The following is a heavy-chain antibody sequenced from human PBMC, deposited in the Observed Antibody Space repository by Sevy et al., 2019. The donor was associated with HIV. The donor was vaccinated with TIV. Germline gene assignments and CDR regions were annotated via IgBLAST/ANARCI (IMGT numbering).Heavy chain of an antibody. CDR3: ARQQLATGYFDY. CDR1: GYRFTTHW. V-gene: IGHV5-51*01. J-gene: IGHJ4*02. CDR2: IYPGDSDT. Sequence: GESLKISCKGSGYRFTTHWIGWVRQMPGKGLEWMGIIYPGDSDTRYSPSFQGQVTISAHKSITTAHLQWSSLKASDTDMYYCARQQLATGYFDYWGQGTLVTVSS. D-gene: IGHD1-1*01.